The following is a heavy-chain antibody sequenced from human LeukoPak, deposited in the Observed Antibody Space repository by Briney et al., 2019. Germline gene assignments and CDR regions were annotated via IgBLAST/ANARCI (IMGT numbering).Heavy chain of an antibody. CDR1: GFTFSSYG. J-gene: IGHJ4*02. Sequence: GGSLRLSCAASGFTFSSYGMHWVRQAPGKGLEWVAVISYDGSNKYYADSVKGRFTISRDNSKNTLYLQMNSLRAEDTAVYYCARNRRRDGYQGDSDYWGQGTLVTVSS. V-gene: IGHV3-30*03. CDR2: ISYDGSNK. CDR3: ARNRRRDGYQGDSDY. D-gene: IGHD5-24*01.